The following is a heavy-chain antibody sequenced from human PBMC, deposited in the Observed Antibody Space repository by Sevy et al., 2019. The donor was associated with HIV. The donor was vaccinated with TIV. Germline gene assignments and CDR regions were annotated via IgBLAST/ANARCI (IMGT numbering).Heavy chain of an antibody. CDR3: ARSPDSTGYYPAFDI. Sequence: SETLSLTCTVSGGSVRSGSYYWSWIRQPPGKGLEWIGYIYSSGSTSSNPSLESRVSISVDTSKNQVSLKLACVTAADTAVYYCARSPDSTGYYPAFDIWGQGTMVTVSS. J-gene: IGHJ3*02. CDR2: IYSSGST. D-gene: IGHD3-22*01. V-gene: IGHV4-61*01. CDR1: GGSVRSGSYY.